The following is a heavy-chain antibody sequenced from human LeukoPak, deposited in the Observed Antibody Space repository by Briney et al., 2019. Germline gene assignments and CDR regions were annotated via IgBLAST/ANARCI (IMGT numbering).Heavy chain of an antibody. D-gene: IGHD5-18*01. CDR3: ARDSDTAMVIPNDAFDI. CDR1: GGSISRSTYY. CDR2: IYHGGTT. V-gene: IGHV4-39*07. J-gene: IGHJ3*02. Sequence: SETLSLTCTVSGGSISRSTYYWGWIRQPPGKGLEWIGSIYHGGTTYYNPSLKSRVTISVDTSKNQFSLKLSSVTAADTAVYYCARDSDTAMVIPNDAFDIWGQGTMVTVSS.